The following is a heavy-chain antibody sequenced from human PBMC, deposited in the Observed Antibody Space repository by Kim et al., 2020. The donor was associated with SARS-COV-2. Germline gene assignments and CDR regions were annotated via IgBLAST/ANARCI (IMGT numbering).Heavy chain of an antibody. Sequence: TNYNPSLRSRVTMSVDTSKNQFSLKLSSVTAADTAVYYCAREMLHNWFDPWGQGTLVTVSS. V-gene: IGHV4-4*07. J-gene: IGHJ5*02. D-gene: IGHD2-15*01. CDR2: T. CDR3: AREMLHNWFDP.